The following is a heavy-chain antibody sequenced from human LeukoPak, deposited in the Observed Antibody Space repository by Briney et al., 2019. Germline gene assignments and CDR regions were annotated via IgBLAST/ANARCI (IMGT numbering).Heavy chain of an antibody. V-gene: IGHV1-18*01. D-gene: IGHD2-21*02. J-gene: IGHJ4*02. Sequence: ASVKVSCKASGYTFTSYGISWVRQAPGQGLEWMGWIGAYNGNTNYAQKLQGRVTMTTDTSPSTAYMELRSLRSDDTAVYYCARDLQVTSFDYWGQGTLVTVSS. CDR1: GYTFTSYG. CDR3: ARDLQVTSFDY. CDR2: IGAYNGNT.